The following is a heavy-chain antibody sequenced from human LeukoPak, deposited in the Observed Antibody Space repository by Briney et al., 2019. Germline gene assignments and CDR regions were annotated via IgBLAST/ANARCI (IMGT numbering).Heavy chain of an antibody. CDR2: ISYSGGST. Sequence: PGGSLRLSCAASGFTFSSYGMSWVRQAPGKGLEWVSSISYSGGSTDYADSVKGRFTISRDNSKNTLYLQMNSLRAEDTAVYYCAKDLPPSPPDYYDSSGIPETDAFDIWGQGTMVTVSS. D-gene: IGHD3-22*01. V-gene: IGHV3-23*01. J-gene: IGHJ3*02. CDR1: GFTFSSYG. CDR3: AKDLPPSPPDYYDSSGIPETDAFDI.